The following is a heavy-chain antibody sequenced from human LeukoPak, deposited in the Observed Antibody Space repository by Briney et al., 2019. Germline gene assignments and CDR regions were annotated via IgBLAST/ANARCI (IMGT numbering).Heavy chain of an antibody. J-gene: IGHJ6*03. D-gene: IGHD3-16*01. Sequence: SETLSLTCTVPGGSISSYYWSWIRQPPGKGLGWIGYIYYSGSTNYNPSLKSRVTISVDTSKNQFSLKLSSVTAADTAVYYCARAITSHYYYYMDVWGKGTTVTVSS. CDR2: IYYSGST. CDR1: GGSISSYY. V-gene: IGHV4-59*01. CDR3: ARAITSHYYYYMDV.